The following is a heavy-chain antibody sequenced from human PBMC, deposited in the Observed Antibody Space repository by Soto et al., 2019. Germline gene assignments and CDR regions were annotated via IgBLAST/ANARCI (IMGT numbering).Heavy chain of an antibody. Sequence: PSETLSLTCTVSGGSISSGDYYWSWIRQPPGKGLEWIGYIYYSGSTYYNPSLKSRVTISVDTSKNQFSLKLSSVTAADTAVYYCAREGGYYDSSGYYYSWFDPWGQGTLVTVS. CDR1: GGSISSGDYY. D-gene: IGHD3-22*01. CDR3: AREGGYYDSSGYYYSWFDP. CDR2: IYYSGST. J-gene: IGHJ5*02. V-gene: IGHV4-30-4*01.